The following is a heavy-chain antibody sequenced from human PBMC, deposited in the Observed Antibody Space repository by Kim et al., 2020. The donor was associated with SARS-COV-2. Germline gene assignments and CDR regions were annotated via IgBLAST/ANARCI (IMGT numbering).Heavy chain of an antibody. D-gene: IGHD1-26*01. CDR1: GFTFSSYA. CDR2: ISGSGGRT. Sequence: GGSLRLSCEAPGFTFSSYAMSWVRQAPGKGLEWVSAISGSGGRTNYADSVKGRFTISRDNSKNTLYLQMNSLRAEDTAVYYCAKDRIVGATTEYFQHWGQGTLVTVSS. CDR3: AKDRIVGATTEYFQH. V-gene: IGHV3-23*01. J-gene: IGHJ1*01.